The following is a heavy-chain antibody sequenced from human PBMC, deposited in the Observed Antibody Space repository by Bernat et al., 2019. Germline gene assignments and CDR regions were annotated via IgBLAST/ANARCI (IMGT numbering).Heavy chain of an antibody. CDR1: GYTFTSYG. V-gene: IGHV1-18*04. Sequence: QVQLVQSGAEVKKPGASVKVSCKASGYTFTSYGISWVRQAPGQGLEWMGWISAYNGNTNYAQKLQGRDTMNTDTSTSTAYMELRSLRSDDTAVYYCARDAKTYYDFWSGYPNLYYFDYWGQGTLVTVSS. CDR3: ARDAKTYYDFWSGYPNLYYFDY. J-gene: IGHJ4*02. CDR2: ISAYNGNT. D-gene: IGHD3-3*01.